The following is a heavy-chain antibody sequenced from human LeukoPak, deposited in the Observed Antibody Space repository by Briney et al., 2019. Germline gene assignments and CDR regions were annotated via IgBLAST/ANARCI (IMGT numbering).Heavy chain of an antibody. J-gene: IGHJ3*02. CDR3: AREILGGYYDSSGYYYFDGAFDI. CDR2: ISSSGSTI. CDR1: GFTFSSYE. Sequence: GGSLRLSCAASGFTFSSYEMNWVRQAPGKGLEWVSYISSSGSTIYYADSVKGRFTISRDNAKNSLYLQMNSLRAEDTAVYYCAREILGGYYDSSGYYYFDGAFDIWGQGTMVTVSS. D-gene: IGHD3-22*01. V-gene: IGHV3-48*03.